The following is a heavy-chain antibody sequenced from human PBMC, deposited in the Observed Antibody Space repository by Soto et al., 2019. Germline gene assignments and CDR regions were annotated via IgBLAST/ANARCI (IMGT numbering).Heavy chain of an antibody. J-gene: IGHJ5*02. CDR2: ISYDGSNK. V-gene: IGHV3-30*18. CDR3: AKTFVGGHLDP. D-gene: IGHD2-15*01. CDR1: GFTFSSYG. Sequence: GGSLRLSCAASGFTFSSYGMHWVRQAPGKGLEWVAVISYDGSNKYYADSVKGRFTISRDNSKNTLYLQMNSLRAEDTAVYYCAKTFVGGHLDPWGQGTLVTVSS.